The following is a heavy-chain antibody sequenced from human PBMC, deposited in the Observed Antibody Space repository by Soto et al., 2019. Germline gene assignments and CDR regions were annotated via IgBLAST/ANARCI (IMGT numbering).Heavy chain of an antibody. V-gene: IGHV3-30*18. CDR3: AKXRGAVAGTYYYYYGMDV. D-gene: IGHD6-19*01. CDR1: GFTFSSYG. Sequence: GGSLRLSCTASGFTFSSYGMHWVRQAPGKGLEWVAVISYDGSNKYYADSVKGRFTISRDNSKNTLYLQMNSLRAEDTAVYYCAKXRGAVAGTYYYYYGMDVWGQGTTVTASS. J-gene: IGHJ6*02. CDR2: ISYDGSNK.